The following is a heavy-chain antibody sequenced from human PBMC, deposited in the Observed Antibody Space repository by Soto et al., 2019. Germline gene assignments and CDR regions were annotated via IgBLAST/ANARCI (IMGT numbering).Heavy chain of an antibody. CDR3: VRATLIIRHITNLGEASPGVVEH. CDR2: ISPESGVT. Sequence: QVQLVQSGAEVKMPGASVRVSCEASGYTFTEYFLHWVRQAPGQGLEWMGWISPESGVTNIAPNFEGRVTMTADTAITTAYMQLSGLRYDDTAVYYCVRATLIIRHITNLGEASPGVVEHWGQGTLVSVSS. V-gene: IGHV1-2*02. J-gene: IGHJ5*02. D-gene: IGHD3-3*01. CDR1: GYTFTEYF.